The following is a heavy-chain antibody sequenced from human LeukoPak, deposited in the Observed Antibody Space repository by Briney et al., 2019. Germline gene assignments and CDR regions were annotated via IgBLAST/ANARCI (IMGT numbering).Heavy chain of an antibody. CDR3: ATEVRGVIVLDAFDI. J-gene: IGHJ3*02. Sequence: GASVKVSCKVSGYTLTELSMHWVRQAPGKGLEWMGGFDPEDGETIYAQKFQGRVTKTEDTSTDTAYMELSSLRSEDTAVYYCATEVRGVIVLDAFDIWGQGTMVTVSS. CDR2: FDPEDGET. D-gene: IGHD3-10*01. V-gene: IGHV1-24*01. CDR1: GYTLTELS.